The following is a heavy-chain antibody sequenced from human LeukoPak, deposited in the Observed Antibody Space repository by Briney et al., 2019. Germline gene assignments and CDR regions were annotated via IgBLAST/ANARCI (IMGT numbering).Heavy chain of an antibody. J-gene: IGHJ4*02. Sequence: KPSETLSLTCAVYGGSFSGYCWSWIRQPPGKGLEWIGEINHSGSTNYNPSLKSRVTISVDTSKNQFSLKLSSVTAADTAVYYCAREGSGGYCSGGSCYCFDYWGQGTLVTVSS. CDR1: GGSFSGYC. CDR2: INHSGST. D-gene: IGHD2-15*01. CDR3: AREGSGGYCSGGSCYCFDY. V-gene: IGHV4-34*01.